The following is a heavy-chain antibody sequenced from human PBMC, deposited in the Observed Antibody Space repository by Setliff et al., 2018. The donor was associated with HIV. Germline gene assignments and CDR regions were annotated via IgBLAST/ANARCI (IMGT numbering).Heavy chain of an antibody. J-gene: IGHJ3*01. V-gene: IGHV7-4-1*02. CDR2: INTNTGNP. D-gene: IGHD2-15*01. CDR1: EYVFTTYA. Sequence: ASVKVSCKASEYVFTTYAMNWVRQAPGQGLEWMGWINTNTGNPTYAQGFTGRFVFSLDTSVSTAYLQISSLKAKDTAVYYCATPRTPQLYCSGGSCFDAFDLWGQGTMVTVSS. CDR3: ATPRTPQLYCSGGSCFDAFDL.